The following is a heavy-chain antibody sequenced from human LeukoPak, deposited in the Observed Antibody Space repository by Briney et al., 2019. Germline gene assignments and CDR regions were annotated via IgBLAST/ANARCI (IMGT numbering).Heavy chain of an antibody. V-gene: IGHV3-30*18. Sequence: GGSLRLSCAASGFTFSSYGMHWVRQAPGKGLEWVAVISYDGSNKYYADSVKGRFTISRDNSKNTLYPQMNSLRAEDTAVYYCAKVRGTVTTGPQYWGQGTLVTVSS. CDR2: ISYDGSNK. D-gene: IGHD4-17*01. CDR1: GFTFSSYG. CDR3: AKVRGTVTTGPQY. J-gene: IGHJ4*02.